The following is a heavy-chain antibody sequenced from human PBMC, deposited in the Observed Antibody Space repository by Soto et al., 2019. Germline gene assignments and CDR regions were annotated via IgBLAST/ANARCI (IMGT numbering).Heavy chain of an antibody. CDR1: GGSISDFY. Sequence: SETLSLTCTVSGGSISDFYWSWTRQPPGKRLEWIGYIYYSGSTNYNPSLKSRVTISVDTSKNQFSLKLSSVTAADTAVYYCARTYYYDSSGHLWAFDIWGQGTMVTVSS. J-gene: IGHJ3*02. CDR2: IYYSGST. CDR3: ARTYYYDSSGHLWAFDI. V-gene: IGHV4-59*01. D-gene: IGHD3-22*01.